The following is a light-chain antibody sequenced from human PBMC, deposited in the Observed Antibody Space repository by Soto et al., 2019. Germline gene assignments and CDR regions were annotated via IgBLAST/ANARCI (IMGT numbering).Light chain of an antibody. Sequence: AIQMTQSPSSLSASIGDRVTITCRASQAIKNDLDWYQQKPGKAPKLLIYVASSLQSGVPSRFSGSGSGTDFTFTISSLQPEDFATYYCLQHSNYPWTFGQGTKVEIK. J-gene: IGKJ1*01. V-gene: IGKV1-6*01. CDR3: LQHSNYPWT. CDR1: QAIKND. CDR2: VAS.